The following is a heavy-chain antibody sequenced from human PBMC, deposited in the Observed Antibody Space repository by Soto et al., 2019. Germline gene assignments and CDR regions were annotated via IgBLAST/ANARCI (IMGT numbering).Heavy chain of an antibody. CDR1: GFTFSGSA. Sequence: GGSLRLSCAASGFTFSGSAMHWVRQASGKGLEWVGRIRSKANSYATAYAASVKGRFTISRDDSKNTAYLQMNSLKTEDTAVYYCTSYISYQPMGPLLIDYYYGMDVWGQGTRVTVSS. V-gene: IGHV3-73*01. D-gene: IGHD2-2*01. J-gene: IGHJ6*02. CDR3: TSYISYQPMGPLLIDYYYGMDV. CDR2: IRSKANSYAT.